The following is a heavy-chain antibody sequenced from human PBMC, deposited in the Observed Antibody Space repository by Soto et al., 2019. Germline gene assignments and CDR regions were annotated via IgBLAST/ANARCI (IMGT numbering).Heavy chain of an antibody. D-gene: IGHD2-2*01. CDR3: TKGAWCSSTSCYSAASDY. V-gene: IGHV3-30*18. CDR2: ISHDGSNK. CDR1: GFTFTSSG. J-gene: IGHJ4*02. Sequence: GGSLRLSCAASGFTFTSSGMHWVRQAPGKGLEWVAVISHDGSNKLYADSVKGRFTISRDISKNTLYLQMNSLRTEDTAVYYCTKGAWCSSTSCYSAASDYWGQGTRVTVSS.